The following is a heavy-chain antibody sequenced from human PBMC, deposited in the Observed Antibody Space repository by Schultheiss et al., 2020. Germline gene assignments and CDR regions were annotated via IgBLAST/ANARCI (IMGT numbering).Heavy chain of an antibody. CDR3: AKHIVVVPAASFDY. D-gene: IGHD2-2*01. CDR1: GGSISSGSYY. J-gene: IGHJ4*02. CDR2: IYYSGST. V-gene: IGHV4-39*01. Sequence: SQTLSLTCTVSGGSISSGSYYWAWIRQAPEKGLEWIGSIYYSGSTYYNPSLKSRVTISVDTSKNQFSLKLSSVTAADTAVYYCAKHIVVVPAASFDYWGQGTLVTVSS.